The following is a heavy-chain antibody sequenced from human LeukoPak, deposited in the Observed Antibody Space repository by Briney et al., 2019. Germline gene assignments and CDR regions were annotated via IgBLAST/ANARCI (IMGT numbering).Heavy chain of an antibody. CDR3: AKVSGYSYGYNDY. V-gene: IGHV3-7*03. CDR2: IKQDGSEK. J-gene: IGHJ4*02. CDR1: GFTFSSYW. Sequence: GGSLRLSCAASGFTFSSYWMSWVRQAPGKGLESVANIKQDGSEKYYVDSVKGRFTISRDNAKNSLYLQMNSLRAEDTALYYCAKVSGYSYGYNDYWGQGTLVTVSS. D-gene: IGHD5-18*01.